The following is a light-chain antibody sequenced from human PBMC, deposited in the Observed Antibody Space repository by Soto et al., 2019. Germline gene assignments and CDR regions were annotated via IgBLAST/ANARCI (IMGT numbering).Light chain of an antibody. CDR1: QPVERW. CDR3: QQYKDSMWT. V-gene: IGKV1-5*01. CDR2: DVS. Sequence: DIQMTQSPSTLSASVGDRVTINCRASQPVERWLAWYQQKPGRGPSLLISDVSSLERGVPSRFSGSGSATEFTLTISGLQPDDFATYYCQQYKDSMWTFGQGTKV. J-gene: IGKJ1*01.